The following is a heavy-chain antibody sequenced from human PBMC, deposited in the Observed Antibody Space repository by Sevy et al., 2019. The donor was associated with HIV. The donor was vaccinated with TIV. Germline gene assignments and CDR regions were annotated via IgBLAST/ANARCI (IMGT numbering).Heavy chain of an antibody. D-gene: IGHD2-21*01. CDR1: SGSISSYY. J-gene: IGHJ4*02. V-gene: IGHV4-59*01. CDR3: ARSHLAFCGGDCFSPYYFDS. Sequence: SETLSLTCSVSSGSISSYYWNWIRQPPGKGLERIGYICSSGSTNYNSSLKSRVTISVDMSKNQFSLKLSSVTAADTAVYYCARSHLAFCGGDCFSPYYFDSWGQGTLVTVSS. CDR2: ICSSGST.